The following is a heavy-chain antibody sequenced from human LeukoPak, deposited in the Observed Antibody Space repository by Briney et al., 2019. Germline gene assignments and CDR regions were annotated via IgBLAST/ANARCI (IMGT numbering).Heavy chain of an antibody. CDR1: GYSFTSYW. D-gene: IGHD3-22*01. CDR2: IYPGDSDT. CDR3: ARARSVHYYDSSGYYY. V-gene: IGHV5-51*01. Sequence: GESLKISCKGSGYSFTSYWIGWVRQMPGKGLEWMGIIYPGDSDTRCSPSFQGQVTISADKSISTAYLQWSSLKASDTAMYYCARARSVHYYDSSGYYYWGQGTLVTVSS. J-gene: IGHJ4*02.